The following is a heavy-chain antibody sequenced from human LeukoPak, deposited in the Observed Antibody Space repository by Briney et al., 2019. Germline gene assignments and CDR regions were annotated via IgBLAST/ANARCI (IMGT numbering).Heavy chain of an antibody. V-gene: IGHV1-18*04. CDR2: ISTYNGNT. CDR3: ARYSGYGQCDY. D-gene: IGHD5-12*01. J-gene: IGHJ4*02. CDR1: GYTFTSYG. Sequence: ASVKPSCKASGYTFTSYGISWVRQAPGQGLEWMGWISTYNGNTNYAQKLQGRVTITTHTSASTAYMELRSLRSDDTAVYYCARYSGYGQCDYWGQGTLVTVSS.